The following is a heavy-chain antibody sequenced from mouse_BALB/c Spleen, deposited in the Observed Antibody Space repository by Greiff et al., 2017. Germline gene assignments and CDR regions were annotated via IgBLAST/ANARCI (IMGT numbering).Heavy chain of an antibody. D-gene: IGHD2-14*01. CDR2: ISSGGSYT. Sequence: EVHLVESGGDLVKPGGSLKLSCAASGFTFSSYGMSWVRQTPDKRLEWVATISSGGSYTYYPDSVKGRFTISRDNAKNTLYLQMSSLKSEDTAMYYCAVRSYYAMDYWGQGTSVTVSS. CDR3: AVRSYYAMDY. V-gene: IGHV5-6*01. J-gene: IGHJ4*01. CDR1: GFTFSSYG.